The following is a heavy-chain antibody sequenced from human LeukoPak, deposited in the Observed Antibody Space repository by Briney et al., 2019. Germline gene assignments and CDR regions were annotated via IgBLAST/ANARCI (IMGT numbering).Heavy chain of an antibody. Sequence: PSETLSLTCTVSGGSISSYYWSWIRQPPGKGLEWIGYIYYSGSTNYNPSLKSRVTISVDTSKNQFSLKLSSVTAADTAVYYCARTMVRGVQGAFDIWGQGTMVTVSS. D-gene: IGHD3-10*01. CDR1: GGSISSYY. CDR3: ARTMVRGVQGAFDI. V-gene: IGHV4-59*01. J-gene: IGHJ3*02. CDR2: IYYSGST.